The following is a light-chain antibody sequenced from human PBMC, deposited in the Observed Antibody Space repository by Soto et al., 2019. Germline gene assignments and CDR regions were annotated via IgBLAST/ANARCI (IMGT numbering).Light chain of an antibody. Sequence: DIQMTQSPTSLSASVGDRVTITCRASQDIRNFVAWYQQKPGKAPKLLIYAASTLQSGVPSRFSGSGSGTXXTLTINSLQPEDVATYSCQKYSSVPVFGPGTKVEIK. CDR3: QKYSSVPV. J-gene: IGKJ3*01. V-gene: IGKV1-27*01. CDR1: QDIRNF. CDR2: AAS.